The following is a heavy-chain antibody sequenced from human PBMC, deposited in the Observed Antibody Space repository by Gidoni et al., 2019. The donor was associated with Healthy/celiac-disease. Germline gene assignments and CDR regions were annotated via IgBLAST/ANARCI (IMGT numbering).Heavy chain of an antibody. J-gene: IGHJ4*02. V-gene: IGHV1-46*01. CDR2: INPSGGST. CDR3: ARVGKEYYYDSSGYYSLFDY. CDR1: GYTFTSYY. Sequence: QVQLVQSGAEVKKPGASVKVSCKASGYTFTSYYMHWVRQAPGQGLEWMGIINPSGGSTSYAQKFQGRVTMTRDTSTSTVYMELSSLRSEDTAVYYCARVGKEYYYDSSGYYSLFDYWGQGTLVTVSS. D-gene: IGHD3-22*01.